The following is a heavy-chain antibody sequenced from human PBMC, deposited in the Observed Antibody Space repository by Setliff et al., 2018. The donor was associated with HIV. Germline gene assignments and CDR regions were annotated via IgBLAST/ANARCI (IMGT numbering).Heavy chain of an antibody. J-gene: IGHJ5*02. Sequence: PSETLSLTCTVSGYSISSGYYWGWIRQPPGKGLEWIGSIYHSGSTYYNAALRSRVTMSADPSKNQFSLKLNSVTAADTAVYYCASRIYYYDSSRVLREEGFDPWGQGTLVTVSS. V-gene: IGHV4-38-2*02. D-gene: IGHD3-22*01. CDR2: IYHSGST. CDR3: ASRIYYYDSSRVLREEGFDP. CDR1: GYSISSGYY.